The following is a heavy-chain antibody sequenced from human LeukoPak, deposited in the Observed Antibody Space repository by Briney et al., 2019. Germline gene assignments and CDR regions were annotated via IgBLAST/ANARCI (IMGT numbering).Heavy chain of an antibody. J-gene: IGHJ4*02. V-gene: IGHV1-69*04. CDR2: IIPILGIA. D-gene: IGHD6-13*01. Sequence: SVKVSCKASGGTFSSYAISWVRQAPGQGLEWMGRIIPILGIANYAQKFQGRVTITADKSTSTAYMELSSLRSEDTAVYYCARDLLGIAAASFHYFDYWGQGTLVTVSS. CDR3: ARDLLGIAAASFHYFDY. CDR1: GGTFSSYA.